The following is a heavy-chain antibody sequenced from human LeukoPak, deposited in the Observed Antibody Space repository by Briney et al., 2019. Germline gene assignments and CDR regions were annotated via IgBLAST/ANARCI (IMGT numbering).Heavy chain of an antibody. Sequence: GASVKVSCKASGYTFTSYYMHWVRQAPGQGLEWMGIINPSGGSTSYAQKFQGRVTMTRDTSTSTVYMELSSLRSEDTAVYYCATTPFGLHAFDIWGQGTMVTVSS. D-gene: IGHD2-15*01. CDR2: INPSGGST. CDR3: ATTPFGLHAFDI. J-gene: IGHJ3*02. CDR1: GYTFTSYY. V-gene: IGHV1-46*01.